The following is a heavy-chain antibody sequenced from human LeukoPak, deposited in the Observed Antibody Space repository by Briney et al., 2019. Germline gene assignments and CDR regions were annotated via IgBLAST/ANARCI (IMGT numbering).Heavy chain of an antibody. CDR3: ARAGEIVAHYYMDV. Sequence: GGSLRLSCATSGFTFSDYYMSWIRQAPGKGLEWVSYISSSGSTIYYADSAKGRFTISRDNAKNSLYLQMNSLRAEDTAAYYCARAGEIVAHYYMDVWGKGTTVTVSS. CDR2: ISSSGSTI. CDR1: GFTFSDYY. D-gene: IGHD3-22*01. V-gene: IGHV3-11*01. J-gene: IGHJ6*03.